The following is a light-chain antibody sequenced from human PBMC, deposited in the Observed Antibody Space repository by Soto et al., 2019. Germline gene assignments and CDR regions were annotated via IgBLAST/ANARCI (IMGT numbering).Light chain of an antibody. CDR2: GAS. CDR1: QSISDT. J-gene: IGKJ1*01. Sequence: IVMTQSTATLSVSPGERATLSCRASQSISDTLAWYQQKPGQAPRLLIYGASNRATGIPDRFSGSGSGTDFTLTISRLEPEDFAVYYCQQYGSSGTFGQGTKVDIK. CDR3: QQYGSSGT. V-gene: IGKV3-20*01.